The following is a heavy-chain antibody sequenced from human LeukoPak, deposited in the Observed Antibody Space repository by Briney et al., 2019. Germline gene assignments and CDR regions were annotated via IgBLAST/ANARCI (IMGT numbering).Heavy chain of an antibody. V-gene: IGHV4-59*01. Sequence: SETLSLTCTVSGGSISSYYWSWIRQPPEKGLEWIGDIYYSGSTNYNPSLRSRVTISVDTSKNQFALKLSSVTAADTAVYYCAGGGKSSSWYYFDYRGQGTLVTVSS. CDR2: IYYSGST. CDR1: GGSISSYY. J-gene: IGHJ4*02. D-gene: IGHD6-13*01. CDR3: AGGGKSSSWYYFDY.